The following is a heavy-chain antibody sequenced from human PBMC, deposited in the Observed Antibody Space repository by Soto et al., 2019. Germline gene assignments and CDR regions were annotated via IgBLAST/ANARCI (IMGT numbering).Heavy chain of an antibody. D-gene: IGHD6-6*01. CDR3: ARGITTRQLGNDAFDI. J-gene: IGHJ3*02. V-gene: IGHV4-59*13. CDR1: NGSISSCY. CDR2: IYYRGSN. Sequence: SDTLYLPCTVSNGSISSCYWSWIRLPPVKGLEWIGYIYYRGSNNYNPSLKSRGTISVDTSKTHLSLKLSSVTAADTAVYYCARGITTRQLGNDAFDIWGQGTMVTVS.